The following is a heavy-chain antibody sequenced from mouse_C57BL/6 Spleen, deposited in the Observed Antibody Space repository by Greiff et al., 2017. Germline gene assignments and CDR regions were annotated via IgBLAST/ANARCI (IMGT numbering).Heavy chain of an antibody. CDR2: IDPSDSYT. CDR3: AAYYYDSSYEDY. D-gene: IGHD1-1*01. Sequence: QVQLQQPGAELVRPGTSVKLSCKASGYTFTSYWMHWVKQRPGQGLEWIGVIDPSDSYTNYNQKFKGKATLTVDTSSSTASMQLSSLTSEDSAVYYCAAYYYDSSYEDYWGQGTTLTVSS. CDR1: GYTFTSYW. J-gene: IGHJ2*01. V-gene: IGHV1-59*01.